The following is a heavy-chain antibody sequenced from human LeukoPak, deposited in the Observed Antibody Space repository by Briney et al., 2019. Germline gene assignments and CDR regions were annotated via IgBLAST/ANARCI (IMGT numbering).Heavy chain of an antibody. D-gene: IGHD2-15*01. CDR2: ISGSGGST. Sequence: GGSLRLSCAASGFTFSSYAMSWVRQAPGKGLEWVSAISGSGGSTYYADSVKGRFTLSRDNSKNTLYLQMNSLRAEDTAVYYCAKVYRYSKRGYYFDYWGQGTLVTVSS. J-gene: IGHJ4*02. CDR1: GFTFSSYA. V-gene: IGHV3-23*01. CDR3: AKVYRYSKRGYYFDY.